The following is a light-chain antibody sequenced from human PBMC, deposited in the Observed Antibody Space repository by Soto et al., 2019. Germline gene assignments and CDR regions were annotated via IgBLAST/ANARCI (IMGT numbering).Light chain of an antibody. CDR3: AAWDDSLSGRV. CDR2: RNN. CDR1: SSNIGSNY. Sequence: QSVLTQPPSASGTPGQRVTISGSGSSSNIGSNYVYWYQQLPGTAPKLLIYRNNQRPSGVPDRFSGSKSGTSASLAISGLRSEDEADYYCAAWDDSLSGRVFGTGTKVTVL. V-gene: IGLV1-47*01. J-gene: IGLJ1*01.